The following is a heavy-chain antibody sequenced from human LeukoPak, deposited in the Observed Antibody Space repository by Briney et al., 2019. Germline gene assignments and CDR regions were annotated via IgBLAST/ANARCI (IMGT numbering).Heavy chain of an antibody. Sequence: PGGSLRLPCAASGFTFNSYEMNWVRQAPGKGLEWVSYINSGGSAIYYADSVKGRFTISRDNAKNSLYLQMNSLRADDTAVYYCARGGSYMDVWGQGTTVTVSS. CDR2: INSGGSAI. V-gene: IGHV3-48*03. J-gene: IGHJ6*02. D-gene: IGHD1-26*01. CDR3: ARGGSYMDV. CDR1: GFTFNSYE.